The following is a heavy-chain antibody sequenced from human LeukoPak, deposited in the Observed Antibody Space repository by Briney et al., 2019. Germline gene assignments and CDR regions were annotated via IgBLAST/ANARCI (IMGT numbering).Heavy chain of an antibody. CDR2: INPNSGGT. D-gene: IGHD6-13*01. CDR1: GYTFTGYY. CDR3: ARDRRIAEVYDY. V-gene: IGHV1-2*02. Sequence: ASVKISCKASGYTFTGYYMHWVRQAPGQGLEWMGWINPNSGGTNYAQKFQGRVAMTRDTSISTAYMELSRLRSDDTAVYYCARDRRIAEVYDYWGQGTLVTVSS. J-gene: IGHJ4*02.